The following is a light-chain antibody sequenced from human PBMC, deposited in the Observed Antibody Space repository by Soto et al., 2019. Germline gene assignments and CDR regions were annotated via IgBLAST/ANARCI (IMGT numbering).Light chain of an antibody. CDR1: SSDVGAYIF. J-gene: IGLJ1*01. V-gene: IGLV2-8*01. CDR2: DVN. Sequence: QSALTQPPSAYGSPGQSVTISCTGTSSDVGAYIFVSWYQQHPGKAPKLMVYDVNRRPPGVPDRFFGSKSGNTASLTVSGLQADDEADYYCVAFAGGTYVFGTGTKLTVL. CDR3: VAFAGGTYV.